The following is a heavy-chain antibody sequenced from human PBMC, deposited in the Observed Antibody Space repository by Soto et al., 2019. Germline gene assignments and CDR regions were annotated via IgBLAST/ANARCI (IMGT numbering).Heavy chain of an antibody. CDR2: IIPILGIA. CDR3: ATTYDFWSGYQYYYYYMDV. CDR1: GGTFSSYT. D-gene: IGHD3-3*01. J-gene: IGHJ6*03. V-gene: IGHV1-69*02. Sequence: QVQLVQSGAEVKKPGSSVKVSCKASGGTFSSYTISWVRQATGQGLEWMGRIIPILGIANYAQKFQGRVTITADKSTSTAYMELSSLRSEDTAVYYCATTYDFWSGYQYYYYYMDVWGKGTTVTVSS.